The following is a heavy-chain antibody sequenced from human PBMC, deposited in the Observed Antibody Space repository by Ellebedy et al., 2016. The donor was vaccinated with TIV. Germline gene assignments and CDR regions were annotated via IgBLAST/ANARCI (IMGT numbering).Heavy chain of an antibody. V-gene: IGHV4-38-2*02. J-gene: IGHJ1*01. CDR1: GYSINTQFS. CDR3: ASSAWSEYFQH. CDR2: VYHNGNT. D-gene: IGHD1-26*01. Sequence: MPSETLSLTCTVSGYSINTQFSWGWIRQSPGQGLEWLGSVYHNGNTYYRPSLKSRVAISLDTSKNQFSLKVTSVTAADTAVYYCASSAWSEYFQHWGQGARVIVSS.